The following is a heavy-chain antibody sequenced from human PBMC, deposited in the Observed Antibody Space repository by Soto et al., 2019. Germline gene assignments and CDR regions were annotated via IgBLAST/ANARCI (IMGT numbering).Heavy chain of an antibody. Sequence: ASVKVYCKASGYTFTGYYIHWVRQAPGQELEWLGWINPNSGGTSYAQKFQGWVTMTRDTSISTAYMELSRLISDDTAVYYCARDNCSGSSCYSAARMDVLGPGTTVTVS. D-gene: IGHD2-15*01. CDR1: GYTFTGYY. V-gene: IGHV1-2*04. J-gene: IGHJ6*02. CDR3: ARDNCSGSSCYSAARMDV. CDR2: INPNSGGT.